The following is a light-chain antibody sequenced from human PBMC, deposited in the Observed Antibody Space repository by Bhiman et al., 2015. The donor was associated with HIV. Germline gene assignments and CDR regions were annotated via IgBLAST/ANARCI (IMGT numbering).Light chain of an antibody. J-gene: IGLJ2*01. Sequence: QSALTQPASVSGSPGQSITISCTGTSSDIGFYDYVSWYQQHPGKAPKLIIYDVRKRPSGLSNRFSGSKSGDTAPLTISGLQPEDEAEYHCSSYTVSSPSVIFGGGTKLTVL. CDR1: SSDIGFYDY. CDR2: DVR. CDR3: SSYTVSSPSVI. V-gene: IGLV2-14*03.